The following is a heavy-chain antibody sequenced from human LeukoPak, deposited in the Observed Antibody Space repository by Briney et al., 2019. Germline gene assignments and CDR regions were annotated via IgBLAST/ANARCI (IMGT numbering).Heavy chain of an antibody. CDR1: GFTFDDYA. CDR3: ARPAGGY. CDR2: ISWNSGSI. V-gene: IGHV3-9*01. D-gene: IGHD1-14*01. Sequence: PGRSLRLSCAASGFTFDDYAMHWVRQAPGKGLEWVSGISWNSGSIDYADSVKGRFTISRDNAKNSLYLQMNSLRAEDTAVYYCARPAGGYWGQGTLVTVSS. J-gene: IGHJ4*02.